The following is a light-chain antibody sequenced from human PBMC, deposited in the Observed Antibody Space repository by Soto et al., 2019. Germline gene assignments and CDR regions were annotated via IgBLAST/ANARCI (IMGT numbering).Light chain of an antibody. Sequence: EIVLTQSPGTLSLSPGERATLSCRASQSVSRNSLAWYQQQPGQAPRLLIYGASSRATDIPDRFSGSGSGTDFTLIVSRLETEDFAVYFCQQYGNSPPTFGPGTKVDIK. CDR3: QQYGNSPPT. J-gene: IGKJ3*01. CDR1: QSVSRNS. V-gene: IGKV3-20*01. CDR2: GAS.